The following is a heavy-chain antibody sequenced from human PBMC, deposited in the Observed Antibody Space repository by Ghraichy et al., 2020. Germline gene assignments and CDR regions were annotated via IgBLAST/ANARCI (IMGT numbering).Heavy chain of an antibody. CDR2: IKPDGGET. CDR3: TRGARYCDSTTCVGLDY. V-gene: IGHV3-7*03. J-gene: IGHJ4*02. D-gene: IGHD2-2*01. Sequence: GASLNISCAASGFNFNSYWMTWVRQAPGKGLEWVANIKPDGGETFYLDSVKGRFTISRDNAMNSLYLQMSSLRADDAAVYYCTRGARYCDSTTCVGLDYWGQGTLVTVSS. CDR1: GFNFNSYW.